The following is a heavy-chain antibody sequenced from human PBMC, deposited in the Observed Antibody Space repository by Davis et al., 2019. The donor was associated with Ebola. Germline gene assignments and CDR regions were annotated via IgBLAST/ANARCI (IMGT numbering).Heavy chain of an antibody. Sequence: SETLSLTCTVSGGSVSSGSYYWSWIRQPPGMGLEWIGYIYYSGSTNYTPSLKSRVTISVDKSKNQFSLKLSSVTAADTAVYYCARDFRWFGEPISEYYYYGMDVWGQGTTVTVSS. CDR2: IYYSGST. J-gene: IGHJ6*02. V-gene: IGHV4-61*01. D-gene: IGHD3-10*01. CDR3: ARDFRWFGEPISEYYYYGMDV. CDR1: GGSVSSGSYY.